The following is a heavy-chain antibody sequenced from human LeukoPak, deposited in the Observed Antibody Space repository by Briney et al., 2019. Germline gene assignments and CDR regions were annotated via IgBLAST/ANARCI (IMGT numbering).Heavy chain of an antibody. CDR3: AKDAQRGFDYSSSLEY. D-gene: IGHD4-11*01. V-gene: IGHV3-33*06. CDR2: IWNDGTNR. CDR1: GFTFSHYG. Sequence: GRSLRLSCAASGFTFSHYGMHWVRQAPGKGLEWVAVIWNDGTNRYYGDSVKGRFTISRDDSKNTVYLQMNGLRAGDTAVYYCAKDAQRGFDYSSSLEYWGQGTLVTVSS. J-gene: IGHJ4*02.